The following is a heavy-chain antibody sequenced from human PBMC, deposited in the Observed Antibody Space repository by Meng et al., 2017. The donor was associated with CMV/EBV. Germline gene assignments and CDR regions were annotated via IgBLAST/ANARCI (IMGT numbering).Heavy chain of an antibody. V-gene: IGHV3-66*02. CDR2: IYSGGST. Sequence: SCAASGFTVSSNYMSWVRQAPGKGLEWVSVIYSGGSTYYADSVKGRFTISRDNSKNTLYLQMNSLRAEDTAVYYCAKDLIAAAPDAFDIWGQGTMVTVSS. CDR3: AKDLIAAAPDAFDI. D-gene: IGHD6-13*01. CDR1: GFTVSSNY. J-gene: IGHJ3*02.